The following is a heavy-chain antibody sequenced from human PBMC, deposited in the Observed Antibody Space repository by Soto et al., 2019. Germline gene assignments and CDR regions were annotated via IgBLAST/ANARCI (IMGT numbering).Heavy chain of an antibody. V-gene: IGHV1-46*01. CDR2: INPSGGGT. Sequence: QVHLVQSGAEVKRPGVSVKVSCKASGYTFSNYYMHWVRQVPGHGLEWMGIINPSGGGTTYAQRFRGRLTVTRDTSTSTVYMELSRLRSDVTAIYFCARAPQYGSAGYYYNFWGQGTLVTVSS. CDR1: GYTFSNYY. CDR3: ARAPQYGSAGYYYNF. J-gene: IGHJ4*02. D-gene: IGHD3-10*01.